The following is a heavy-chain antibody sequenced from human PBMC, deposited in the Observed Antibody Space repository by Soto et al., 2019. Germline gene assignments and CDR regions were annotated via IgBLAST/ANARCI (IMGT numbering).Heavy chain of an antibody. V-gene: IGHV1-24*01. J-gene: IGHJ6*02. Sequence: ASVKVSCKVSGYTLTELSMHWVRQAPGKGLEWMGGFDPEDGETIYAQKFQGRVTMTEDTSTDTAYMELSSLRSEDTAVYYCATIPYIQLQRYYYYGMDVWGQGTTVTVSS. CDR2: FDPEDGET. CDR1: GYTLTELS. CDR3: ATIPYIQLQRYYYYGMDV. D-gene: IGHD5-18*01.